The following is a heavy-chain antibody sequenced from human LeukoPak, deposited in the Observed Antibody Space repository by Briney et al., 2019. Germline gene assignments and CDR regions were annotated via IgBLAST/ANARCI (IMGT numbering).Heavy chain of an antibody. D-gene: IGHD2-21*02. V-gene: IGHV5-51*01. Sequence: GESLKISCKGSGYSFTYYWIGWVRQMPGKGLEWMGIIYPGDSDTRYSPSLQGQVTISADKSISTAYLQWSSLKASDTAMYYCARHWGTIVVVTATPFFDYWGQGTLVTVSS. CDR3: ARHWGTIVVVTATPFFDY. CDR2: IYPGDSDT. CDR1: GYSFTYYW. J-gene: IGHJ4*02.